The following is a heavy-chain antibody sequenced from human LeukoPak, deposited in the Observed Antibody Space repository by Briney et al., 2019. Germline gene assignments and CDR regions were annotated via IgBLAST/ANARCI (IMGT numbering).Heavy chain of an antibody. D-gene: IGHD2-15*01. V-gene: IGHV4-34*01. CDR1: GFTFSSYA. Sequence: GSLRLSCAASGFTFSSYAMHWVRQPPGKGLEWIGEINHSGSTNYNPSLKSRVTISVDTSKNQFSLKLSSVTAADTAVYYCARVRVAVGVDYWGQGTLVTVSS. CDR3: ARVRVAVGVDY. J-gene: IGHJ4*02. CDR2: INHSGST.